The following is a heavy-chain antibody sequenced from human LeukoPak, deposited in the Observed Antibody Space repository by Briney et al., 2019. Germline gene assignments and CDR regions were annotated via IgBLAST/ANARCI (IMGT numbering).Heavy chain of an antibody. Sequence: ASVKVSCKASGYTFTGYYMHWVRQSPGQGLEWMGWINPNSGGTNYAQKFQGRVTMTRDTSISTAYMELSRLRSDDTAVYYCARVPRDISFEGDYWGQGTLVTVSS. D-gene: IGHD6-6*01. CDR1: GYTFTGYY. CDR2: INPNSGGT. CDR3: ARVPRDISFEGDY. V-gene: IGHV1-2*02. J-gene: IGHJ4*02.